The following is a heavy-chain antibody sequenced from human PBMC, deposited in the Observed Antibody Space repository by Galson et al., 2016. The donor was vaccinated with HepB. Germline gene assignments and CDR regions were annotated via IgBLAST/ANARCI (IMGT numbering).Heavy chain of an antibody. CDR2: ISGSGYNT. J-gene: IGHJ3*02. D-gene: IGHD6-19*01. CDR3: AKSQPGYSSGWYTLPIDAFDI. V-gene: IGHV3-23*01. Sequence: SLRLSCAASGFTFSSYAMSWVRQAPGKGLEWVSTISGSGYNTYYADSVKGRFTISRDNSKNTLYLQMNSLRAEDTAVYYCAKSQPGYSSGWYTLPIDAFDIWGQGTMVTV. CDR1: GFTFSSYA.